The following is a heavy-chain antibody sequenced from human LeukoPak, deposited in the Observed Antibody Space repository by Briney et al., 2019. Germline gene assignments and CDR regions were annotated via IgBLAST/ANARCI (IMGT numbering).Heavy chain of an antibody. CDR1: GGSISSGEYY. V-gene: IGHV4-30-4*01. J-gene: IGHJ4*02. CDR3: PRALNGYFYAFDS. Sequence: SQTLSLTRTVSGGSISSGEYYWSWIRQPPGKGLEWIGYFSYTGSTYYNPSVKSRVSISVDTSKNQFSLKLTSVTAADTAVYYCPRALNGYFYAFDSWGQGTLVTVSS. D-gene: IGHD2/OR15-2a*01. CDR2: FSYTGST.